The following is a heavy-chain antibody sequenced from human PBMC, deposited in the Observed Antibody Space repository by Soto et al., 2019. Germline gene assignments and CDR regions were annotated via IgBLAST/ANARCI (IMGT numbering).Heavy chain of an antibody. J-gene: IGHJ6*04. CDR2: IYYSGST. CDR3: ARWEVQMLYSDFCCGYYPWDYYDFYGLDV. D-gene: IGHD3-3*01. CDR1: GGSISSSSYY. Sequence: SEPLSLTCTVSGGSISSSSYYWGWIRQPPGKGLEWIGSIYYSGSTYYNPSLKSRVTISVDTSKNQFSLKLSSVTAADTAVYSCARWEVQMLYSDFCCGYYPWDYYDFYGLDVWGAGTTVTVSS. V-gene: IGHV4-39*01.